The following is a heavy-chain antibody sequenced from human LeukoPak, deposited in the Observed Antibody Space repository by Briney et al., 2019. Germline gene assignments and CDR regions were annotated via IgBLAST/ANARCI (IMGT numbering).Heavy chain of an antibody. J-gene: IGHJ4*02. CDR3: ARSSSGGFHTRFDY. CDR1: GGTFSSHG. D-gene: IGHD2-15*01. Sequence: SVKVSCTTSGGTFSSHGFSWIRQAPGQALEWMGGILPIFGKTQYAQNFQGRITISADESSGTVYMELSSLRSGDTAVYCCARSSSGGFHTRFDYWGQGTLVTVSS. V-gene: IGHV1-69*13. CDR2: ILPIFGKT.